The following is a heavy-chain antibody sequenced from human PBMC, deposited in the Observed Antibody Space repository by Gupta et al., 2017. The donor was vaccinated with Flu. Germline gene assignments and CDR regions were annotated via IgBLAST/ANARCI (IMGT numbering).Heavy chain of an antibody. CDR2: IYYSGST. CDR3: ARDRIAAAGIPQKYYYYGMDV. V-gene: IGHV4-59*01. CDR1: GGSISSYY. J-gene: IGHJ6*02. Sequence: QVQLQESGPGLVKPSETLSLTCTVSGGSISSYYWSWIRQPPGKGLEWIGYIYYSGSTNYNPSLKSRVTISVDTSKNQFSLKLSSVTAADTAVYYCARDRIAAAGIPQKYYYYGMDVWGQGTTVTVSS. D-gene: IGHD6-13*01.